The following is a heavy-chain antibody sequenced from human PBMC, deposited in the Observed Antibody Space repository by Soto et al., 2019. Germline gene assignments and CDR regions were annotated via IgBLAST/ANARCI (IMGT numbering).Heavy chain of an antibody. D-gene: IGHD5-12*01. CDR1: GFTFSNAR. J-gene: IGHJ2*01. CDR2: IKSETDGGTT. Sequence: EVQLVESGGGLVKPGGSLRLSCAASGFTFSNARMSWVRQAPGKGLEWVGRIKSETDGGTTDYAAPVTGRFTISRDDSKTTLYLQMNSLKTADTAVYYCTTDLRFRVYDYDCTDCNCYYYCDRWGRGTLVTVPS. CDR3: TTDLRFRVYDYDCTDCNCYYYCDR. V-gene: IGHV3-15*01.